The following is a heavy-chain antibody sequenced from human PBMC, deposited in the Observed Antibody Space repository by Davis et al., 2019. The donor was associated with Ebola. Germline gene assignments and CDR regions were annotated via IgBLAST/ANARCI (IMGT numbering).Heavy chain of an antibody. CDR2: IDRKRESS. CDR3: ASPGPVGGSYLHY. D-gene: IGHD1-26*01. CDR1: GDTFSDYH. J-gene: IGHJ4*02. V-gene: IGHV1-46*01. Sequence: AASAMIFCNASGDTFSDYHINWLLHAPGQRREWRGKIDRKRESSSYAQKSQGRVTMTRDTSTSTVYMELSSLRSEDTAVYYCASPGPVGGSYLHYWGQGTLVTVSS.